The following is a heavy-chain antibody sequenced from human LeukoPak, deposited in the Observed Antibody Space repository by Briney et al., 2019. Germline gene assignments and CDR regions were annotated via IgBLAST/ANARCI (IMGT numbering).Heavy chain of an antibody. J-gene: IGHJ4*02. Sequence: GESLKTSCKGSGYSFTSNWIGWVRQMPGKGLEWMGAIYPGDSDTRYSPSFQGQVTISADKSISIAYLQWSSLKASDTAMYYCARRREYYYGSGSYWYFDYWGQGTLVTVSS. CDR3: ARRREYYYGSGSYWYFDY. CDR2: IYPGDSDT. D-gene: IGHD3-10*01. V-gene: IGHV5-51*01. CDR1: GYSFTSNW.